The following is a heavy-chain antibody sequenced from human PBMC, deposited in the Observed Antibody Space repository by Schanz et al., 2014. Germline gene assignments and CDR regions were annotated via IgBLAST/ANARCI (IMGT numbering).Heavy chain of an antibody. D-gene: IGHD3-16*01. J-gene: IGHJ4*02. CDR1: GFSFDDYT. CDR2: IDRDGGHT. Sequence: EVQLVESGGFVAQPGGSLRLSCAASGFSFDDYTMHWVRQAPGKGLEWVSLIDRDGGHTYYADSVKGRFTISRDSARNSLYLQMSSLRAEDTAVYYCARGTPFLCDYWGQGTLVTVSS. CDR3: ARGTPFLCDY. V-gene: IGHV3-43*01.